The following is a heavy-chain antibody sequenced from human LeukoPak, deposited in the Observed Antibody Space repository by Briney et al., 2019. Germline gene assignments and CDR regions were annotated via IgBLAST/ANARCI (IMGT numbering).Heavy chain of an antibody. D-gene: IGHD3-22*01. CDR3: AREVGYYDSSGTEVDAFDI. CDR1: GGTFSSYA. J-gene: IGHJ3*02. Sequence: SVKVSCKASGGTFSSYAISWVRQAPGQGLEWMGGIIPIFGTANYAQKFQGRVTITADESTSTAYMELSSLRSEDTAVYYCAREVGYYDSSGTEVDAFDIWGQGTMVTVSS. V-gene: IGHV1-69*13. CDR2: IIPIFGTA.